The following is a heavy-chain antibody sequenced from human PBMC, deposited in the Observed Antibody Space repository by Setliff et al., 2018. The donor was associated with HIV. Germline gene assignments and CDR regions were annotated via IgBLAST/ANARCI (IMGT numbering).Heavy chain of an antibody. CDR1: GGSISSHC. CDR2: IYSNGNT. Sequence: PSETLSLTCTVSGGSISSHCWSWIRQPAGKGLEWIGRIYSNGNTDYNPSLKSRVTISEDTSKNQFSLNLSSVTAAETAVYYCARVGYHGSGRYSFDYWGQGTLVTVSS. V-gene: IGHV4-4*07. CDR3: ARVGYHGSGRYSFDY. J-gene: IGHJ4*02. D-gene: IGHD3-10*01.